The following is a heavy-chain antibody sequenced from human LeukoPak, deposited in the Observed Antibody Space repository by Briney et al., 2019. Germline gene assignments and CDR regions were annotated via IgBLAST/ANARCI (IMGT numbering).Heavy chain of an antibody. V-gene: IGHV3-33*06. J-gene: IGHJ6*03. CDR3: AKDEDMVTTNNYYYYMDV. D-gene: IGHD5-12*01. CDR1: GFRFSKYG. CDR2: IWYDGNNK. Sequence: PGRSLRLSCAASGFRFSKYGMHWVRQAPGKGLEWVAVIWYDGNNKNYADSVKGRFTISRDNSRNTLYLQMNSLRAEDTAVYYCAKDEDMVTTNNYYYYMDVWGKGTTVTVSS.